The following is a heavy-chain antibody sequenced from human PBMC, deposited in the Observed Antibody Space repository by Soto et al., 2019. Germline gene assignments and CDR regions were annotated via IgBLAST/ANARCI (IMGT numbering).Heavy chain of an antibody. CDR2: IDPSDSYT. Sequence: GESLKISCKGSGYSFTSYWISWVRQMPGKGLEWMGKIDPSDSYTNYSPSFQGHVTISADKSISTAYLQWSSLKASDTAMYYCARRHTTYNAFHIWGTAPMVTVSS. D-gene: IGHD1-26*01. CDR1: GYSFTSYW. V-gene: IGHV5-10-1*01. CDR3: ARRHTTYNAFHI. J-gene: IGHJ3*02.